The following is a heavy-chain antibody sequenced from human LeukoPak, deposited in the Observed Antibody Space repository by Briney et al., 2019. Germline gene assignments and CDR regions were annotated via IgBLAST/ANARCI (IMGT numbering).Heavy chain of an antibody. CDR2: INPSGDST. J-gene: IGHJ4*02. Sequence: ASVKVSCKTSGYTFSDHYIHWVRQAPGQGLEWMGIINPSGDSTSYAQKFQGRVSMTSDMSTSTVYMELSSLRSEDTAVYYCARVQPNYYDGSGYSVFDYWGQGTLVTVSS. CDR3: ARVQPNYYDGSGYSVFDY. V-gene: IGHV1-46*01. CDR1: GYTFSDHY. D-gene: IGHD3-22*01.